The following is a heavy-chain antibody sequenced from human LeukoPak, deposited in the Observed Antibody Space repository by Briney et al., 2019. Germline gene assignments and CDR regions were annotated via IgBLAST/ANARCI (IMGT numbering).Heavy chain of an antibody. CDR3: AIYNNYCSRDFDY. V-gene: IGHV3-7*01. CDR2: IKQDGREK. J-gene: IGHJ4*02. D-gene: IGHD2-15*01. CDR1: GFTFSSYS. Sequence: PGGSLRLSCAASGFTFSSYSMNWVRQAPGKGLEWVANIKQDGREKYYVDSVKGRFTISRDNARNSLYLQMNSLRAEDTAVYYCAIYNNYCSRDFDYWGQGTLVTVSS.